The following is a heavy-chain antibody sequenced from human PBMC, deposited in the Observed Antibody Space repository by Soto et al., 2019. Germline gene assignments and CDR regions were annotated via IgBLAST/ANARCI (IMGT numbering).Heavy chain of an antibody. Sequence: SQTLSLTCAISGGSVSSNDATWDWIRQSPSRGLEWLGRTYYRSKWYNDYAVSVKSRITIKPDTSKNQFSLQLNSVTPEDTAVYYCARGAPTPPYTSSWSFASGGQGTLVIVSS. D-gene: IGHD6-13*01. V-gene: IGHV6-1*01. J-gene: IGHJ4*02. CDR2: TYYRSKWYN. CDR3: ARGAPTPPYTSSWSFAS. CDR1: GGSVSSNDAT.